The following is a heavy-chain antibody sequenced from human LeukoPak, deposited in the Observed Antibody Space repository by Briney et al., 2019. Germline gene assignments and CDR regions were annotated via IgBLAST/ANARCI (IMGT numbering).Heavy chain of an antibody. V-gene: IGHV4-39*07. CDR1: GGSISSSSYY. CDR2: IYYSRST. CDR3: ARTSIAASGTFDN. D-gene: IGHD6-13*01. J-gene: IGHJ4*02. Sequence: SETLSLTCSVSGGSISSSSYYWGWIRQPPGKGLEWIGSIYYSRSTYYNPSLKSRVTISVDTSKNQFSLNLKSVTAADTALYYCARTSIAASGTFDNWGQGTLVTVSS.